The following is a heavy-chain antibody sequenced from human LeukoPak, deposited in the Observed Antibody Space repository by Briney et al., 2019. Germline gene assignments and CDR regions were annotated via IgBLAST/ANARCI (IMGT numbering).Heavy chain of an antibody. CDR1: GFTFSSYA. Sequence: PGGSLRLSCAASGFTFSSYAMSWVRQAPGKGLEWVSAISGSGGITYYADSVKGRFTISRDNSKNTLYLQMNSLRAEDTAVYYCAKDPGRGYCSSTSCYEYFQQWGQGTLVTVSS. D-gene: IGHD2-2*01. CDR3: AKDPGRGYCSSTSCYEYFQQ. J-gene: IGHJ1*01. CDR2: ISGSGGIT. V-gene: IGHV3-23*01.